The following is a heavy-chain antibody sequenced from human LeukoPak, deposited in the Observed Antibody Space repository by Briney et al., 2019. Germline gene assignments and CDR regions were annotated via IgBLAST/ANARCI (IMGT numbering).Heavy chain of an antibody. J-gene: IGHJ6*03. V-gene: IGHV3-53*01. CDR2: IYSGGST. CDR3: ARSPRVVVPAMYYYYYMDV. CDR1: GFTVSSNY. Sequence: PGGSLRLSCAASGFTVSSNYMSWVRQAPGKGLEWVSVIYSGGSTYYADSVKGRFTISRDNSKNTLYLQMNRLRAEDTAVYYCARSPRVVVPAMYYYYYMDVWGKGTTVTVSS. D-gene: IGHD2-2*01.